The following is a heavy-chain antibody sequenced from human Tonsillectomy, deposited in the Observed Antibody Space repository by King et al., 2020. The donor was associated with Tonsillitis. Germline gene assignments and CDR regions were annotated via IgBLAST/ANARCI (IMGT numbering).Heavy chain of an antibody. CDR3: ASDRGTAIPYYFYGLDV. D-gene: IGHD5-18*01. CDR2: IKQDGSAK. J-gene: IGHJ6*02. Sequence: EVQLVESGGGLVQPGGSLRLSCAASGFSFTTYWMSWVRQAPGKGPEWVANIKQDGSAKYYVDSVKGRFTISRDNAKNSLYLQMNSLRAEDTAVYYCASDRGTAIPYYFYGLDVWGQGTTVTVSS. CDR1: GFSFTTYW. V-gene: IGHV3-7*01.